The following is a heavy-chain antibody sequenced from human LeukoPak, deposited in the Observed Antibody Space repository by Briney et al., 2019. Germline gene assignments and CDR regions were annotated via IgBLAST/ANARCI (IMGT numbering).Heavy chain of an antibody. J-gene: IGHJ4*02. Sequence: SQTLSLTCTVSGGSISSGGYYWSWIRQHPGKGLEWIGYIYYSGSTYYNPSLKSRVTISVDTSKNQFSLKLSSVTAADTAVYYCARSFARITFGGVIAKYYFDYWGQGTLVTVSS. D-gene: IGHD3-16*02. CDR2: IYYSGST. CDR3: ARSFARITFGGVIAKYYFDY. CDR1: GGSISSGGYY. V-gene: IGHV4-31*03.